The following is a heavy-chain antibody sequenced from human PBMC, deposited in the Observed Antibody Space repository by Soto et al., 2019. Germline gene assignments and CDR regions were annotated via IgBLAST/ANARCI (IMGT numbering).Heavy chain of an antibody. CDR3: AKDRGLGAFDI. J-gene: IGHJ3*02. Sequence: EVQLLESGGGWVQPGGSLRLSCAASGFTFTNYAMNWVRQAPGQGLEWVSAISHSGDSTHYADYVKGRFTISSDNSRNTLYLQMDSLRAEDTAAYFCAKDRGLGAFDIWGQGTVVTV. CDR1: GFTFTNYA. CDR2: ISHSGDST. V-gene: IGHV3-23*01. D-gene: IGHD3-16*01.